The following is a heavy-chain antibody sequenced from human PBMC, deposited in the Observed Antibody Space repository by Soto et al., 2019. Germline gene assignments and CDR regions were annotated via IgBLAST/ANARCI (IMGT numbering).Heavy chain of an antibody. CDR2: ISSSSTYI. Sequence: VQLVESGGGLVRPGGSLRLSCAASGFTFSSFNMNWVRRAPGKGLEWVSSISSSSTYIYYADSVKGRFTISRDNAKNSLYLQMKSLRAEDTAVYYCARGAPAARRGAFDIWGQGTMVTVSS. CDR3: ARGAPAARRGAFDI. CDR1: GFTFSSFN. J-gene: IGHJ3*02. V-gene: IGHV3-21*01. D-gene: IGHD2-2*01.